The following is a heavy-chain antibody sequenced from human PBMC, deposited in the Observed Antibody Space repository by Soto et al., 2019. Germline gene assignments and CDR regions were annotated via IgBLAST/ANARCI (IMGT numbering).Heavy chain of an antibody. J-gene: IGHJ5*02. V-gene: IGHV1-3*01. CDR2: INPATGDT. Sequence: QVHLVQSGAEGQKPGASVKISCQASGYVFTTSAIHWVRQAAGQRLEWLGWINPATGDTKYSQDFRGRVTFTLDTSATTAYMALTSLTSHDTAVYYCARAAGRSKLLPYYFDPWGQGTLVTVSS. D-gene: IGHD3-22*01. CDR3: ARAAGRSKLLPYYFDP. CDR1: GYVFTTSA.